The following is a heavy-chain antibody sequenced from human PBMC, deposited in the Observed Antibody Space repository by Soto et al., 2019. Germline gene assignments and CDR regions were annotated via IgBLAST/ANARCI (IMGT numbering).Heavy chain of an antibody. CDR2: ISGIRDYI. D-gene: IGHD3-22*01. Sequence: LRLSCAASGFTFSYYALHWVRRAPGKGLEWVSSISGIRDYIRYADSVKGRFTISRDNAKTSLYLQMNSLTAEVTAVYYCAREGVHNYNEYYFDYWGQGTLVTVSS. CDR3: AREGVHNYNEYYFDY. V-gene: IGHV3-21*06. J-gene: IGHJ4*02. CDR1: GFTFSYYA.